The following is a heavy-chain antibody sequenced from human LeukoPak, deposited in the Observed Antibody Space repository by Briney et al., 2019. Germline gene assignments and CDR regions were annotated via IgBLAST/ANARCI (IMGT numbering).Heavy chain of an antibody. D-gene: IGHD3-3*01. CDR3: ASLSDFWSGYGIGAFDI. CDR1: GGSISSRSYY. CDR2: INHSGST. V-gene: IGHV4-39*07. J-gene: IGHJ3*02. Sequence: SETLSLTCTVSGGSISSRSYYWGWIRQPPGKGLEWIGEINHSGSTNYNPSLKSRVTISVDTSKNQFSLKLSSVTAADTAVYYCASLSDFWSGYGIGAFDIWGQGTMVTVSS.